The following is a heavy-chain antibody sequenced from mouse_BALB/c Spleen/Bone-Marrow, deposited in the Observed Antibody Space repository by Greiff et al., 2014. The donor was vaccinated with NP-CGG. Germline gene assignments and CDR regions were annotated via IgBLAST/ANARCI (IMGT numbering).Heavy chain of an antibody. Sequence: EVQLQQSGGGLVQPGGSLKLFCAASGFTFSNYGMSWVRQTPDKRLELVATINSNGGSTYYPDSVKGRFTISRDTAKNTLYLQMSSLKSEETAMYYCVRGNYGNYVDYFDFWGQGTTLTVSS. V-gene: IGHV5-6-3*01. CDR2: INSNGGST. CDR1: GFTFSNYG. CDR3: VRGNYGNYVDYFDF. D-gene: IGHD2-1*01. J-gene: IGHJ2*01.